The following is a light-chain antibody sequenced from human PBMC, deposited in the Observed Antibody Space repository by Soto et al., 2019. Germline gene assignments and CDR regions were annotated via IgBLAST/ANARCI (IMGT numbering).Light chain of an antibody. CDR2: GAS. J-gene: IGKJ1*01. V-gene: IGKV3-15*01. CDR1: QSINAH. CDR3: QQYNTWLWT. Sequence: EVVMTQSPATLSVSPGERVTLSCRASQSINAHLAWYQQKPGQAPSLLIHGASTRATGIPARFSGSGFGTEFILTISSLHSEDFAIYYCQQYNTWLWTFGQGTKVEI.